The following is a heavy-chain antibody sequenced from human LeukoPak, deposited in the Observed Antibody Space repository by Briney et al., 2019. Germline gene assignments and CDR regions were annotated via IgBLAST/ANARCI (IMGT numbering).Heavy chain of an antibody. D-gene: IGHD3-10*01. CDR3: ARDLLTYGSRSYYIPRRDYYYYMDV. Sequence: GGPLRLSCAASGLTFSSYSMNWVRQAPGKGLEWVSYISSSSSTIYYADSVKGRFTISRDNAKNSLYLQMNSLRAEDTAVYYCARDLLTYGSRSYYIPRRDYYYYMDVWGKGTTVTVSS. CDR1: GLTFSSYS. CDR2: ISSSSSTI. V-gene: IGHV3-48*01. J-gene: IGHJ6*03.